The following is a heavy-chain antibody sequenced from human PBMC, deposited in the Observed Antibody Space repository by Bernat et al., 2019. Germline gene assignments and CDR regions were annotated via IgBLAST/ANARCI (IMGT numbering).Heavy chain of an antibody. J-gene: IGHJ5*02. Sequence: QVQLVESGGGVVQPGRSLRLSCAASGFTFSSYGMHWVRQAPGKGLEWVAVISYDGSNKYYADSGKGRFTISRDNSKNTLYLQMNSLRAEDTAVYYCAKTGRGVQANWFDPWGQGTLVTVSS. CDR1: GFTFSSYG. CDR3: AKTGRGVQANWFDP. D-gene: IGHD1-1*01. V-gene: IGHV3-30*18. CDR2: ISYDGSNK.